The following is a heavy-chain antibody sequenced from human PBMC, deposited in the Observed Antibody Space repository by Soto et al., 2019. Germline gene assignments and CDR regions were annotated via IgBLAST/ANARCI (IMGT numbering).Heavy chain of an antibody. D-gene: IGHD6-19*01. V-gene: IGHV3-23*01. J-gene: IGHJ4*02. CDR3: ATWPIAVAGTAKDDY. CDR1: GFTFSSYA. Sequence: GGSLRLSCAASGFTFSSYAMSWVRQAPGKGLEWVSAISGSGGSTYYADSVKGRFTISRDNSKNTLYLQMNSLRAEDTAVYYCATWPIAVAGTAKDDYWGQGTLVTVSS. CDR2: ISGSGGST.